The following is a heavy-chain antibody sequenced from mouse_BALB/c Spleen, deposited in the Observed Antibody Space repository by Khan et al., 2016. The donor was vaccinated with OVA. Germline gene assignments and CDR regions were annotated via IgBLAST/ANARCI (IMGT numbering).Heavy chain of an antibody. CDR3: ARTARIKY. D-gene: IGHD1-2*01. Sequence: EVLLQVPGPGLVKPSQSLSLTCTVIGYSITSGYGWNWIRQFPGNKLEWMGYIGYSGSTNYNPSLKSRISITRDTSKNQLFLQFNAVTTEDTATYYCARTARIKYWGQGTTLTVSS. CDR2: IGYSGST. V-gene: IGHV3-1*02. CDR1: GYSITSGYG. J-gene: IGHJ2*01.